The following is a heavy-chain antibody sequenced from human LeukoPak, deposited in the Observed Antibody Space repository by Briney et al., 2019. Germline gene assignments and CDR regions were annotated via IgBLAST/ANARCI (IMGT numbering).Heavy chain of an antibody. CDR1: GGSISSPNW. D-gene: IGHD4-17*01. Sequence: PSETLSLTCAVSGGSISSPNWWTWVRQPPGKGLEWIGKVYHTGSTNYNPSLKSRVTISVDKSNNQFSLKLTSVTAADTAVYYCASRHDSGPYWGQGTLVTVSS. J-gene: IGHJ4*02. V-gene: IGHV4-4*02. CDR2: VYHTGST. CDR3: ASRHDSGPY.